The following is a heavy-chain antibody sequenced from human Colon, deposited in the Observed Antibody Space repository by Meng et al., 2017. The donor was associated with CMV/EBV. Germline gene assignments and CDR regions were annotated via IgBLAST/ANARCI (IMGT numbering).Heavy chain of an antibody. J-gene: IGHJ5*02. CDR1: GVSSSGDVL. D-gene: IGHD5-18*01. Sequence: LPHYRPVLVTASGVLSPRFSFSGVSSSGDVLWSWVRQPQGKGLEWIGEIYHSGTTYYSPSLKRRVTISVDKSKNQVSLNLSSVTAADTAVYFCAKIPLGYSLSPLVGLDPWGQGTLVTVSS. CDR3: AKIPLGYSLSPLVGLDP. V-gene: IGHV4-4*02. CDR2: IYHSGTT.